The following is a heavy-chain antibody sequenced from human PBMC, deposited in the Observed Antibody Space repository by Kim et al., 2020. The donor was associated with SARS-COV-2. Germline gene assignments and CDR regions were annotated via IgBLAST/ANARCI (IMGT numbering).Heavy chain of an antibody. V-gene: IGHV3-53*01. CDR3: ARAFCSSSYCHYYGMDV. J-gene: IGHJ6*02. Sequence: VKGRFTISRDRSKNMLYLQRNSLGDEDTAVYYCARAFCSSSYCHYYGMDVWGQGTTVTVSS. D-gene: IGHD2-2*01.